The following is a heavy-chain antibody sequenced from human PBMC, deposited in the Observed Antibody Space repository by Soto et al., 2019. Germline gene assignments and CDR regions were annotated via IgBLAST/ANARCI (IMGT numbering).Heavy chain of an antibody. CDR2: ISSSGSTI. Sequence: PGGSLRLSCAASGFTFSDYYMSWIRQAPGKGLEWVSSISSSGSTIYYADSVKGRFTISRDNSKNTLYLQMNSLRAEDTAVYYCAKDHRSGYLRPLNFDYWGQGTLVTVSS. CDR1: GFTFSDYY. V-gene: IGHV3-11*01. J-gene: IGHJ4*02. D-gene: IGHD3-3*01. CDR3: AKDHRSGYLRPLNFDY.